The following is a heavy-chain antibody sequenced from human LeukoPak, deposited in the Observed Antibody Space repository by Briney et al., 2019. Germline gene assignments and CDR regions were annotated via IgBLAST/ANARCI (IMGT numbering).Heavy chain of an antibody. J-gene: IGHJ4*02. CDR2: ISESDGST. D-gene: IGHD2-21*01. CDR1: GSTFSSYA. Sequence: SGGSLRLSCAASGSTFSSYAMTWVRQAPGKGLAWVSSISESDGSTYYADSVKGRFTISRDNSKNTVYLHMDSLRVEDTAIYYCARGALIPDFRGQGTLVTVSS. CDR3: ARGALIPDF. V-gene: IGHV3-23*01.